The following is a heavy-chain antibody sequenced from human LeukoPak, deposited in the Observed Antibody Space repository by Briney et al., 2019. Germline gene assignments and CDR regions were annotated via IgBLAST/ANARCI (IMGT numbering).Heavy chain of an antibody. V-gene: IGHV4-34*01. CDR3: ARARGYSYGMVDY. J-gene: IGHJ4*02. D-gene: IGHD5-18*01. CDR1: GGSFSGYY. CDR2: INHSGST. Sequence: SETLSLTCAVYGGSFSGYYWSWIRQPPGKGLEWIGEINHSGSTNYNPSLKSRVTISVDTSKNQFSLKLSSVTAADTAVYYCARARGYSYGMVDYWGPGTLVTVSS.